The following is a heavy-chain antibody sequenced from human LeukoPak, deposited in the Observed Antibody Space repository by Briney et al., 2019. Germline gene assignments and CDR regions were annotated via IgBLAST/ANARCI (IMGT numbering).Heavy chain of an antibody. J-gene: IGHJ3*02. CDR3: ATNRYYYDSSGLTYAFDI. CDR2: INPNSGGT. V-gene: IGHV1-2*02. D-gene: IGHD3-22*01. CDR1: GYTFTGYY. Sequence: WASVKVSCKASGYTFTGYYMHWVRQAPGQGLEWMGWINPNSGGTNYAQKFQGRVTMTRDTSISTAYMELSSLRSEDTAVYYCATNRYYYDSSGLTYAFDIWGQGTMVTVSS.